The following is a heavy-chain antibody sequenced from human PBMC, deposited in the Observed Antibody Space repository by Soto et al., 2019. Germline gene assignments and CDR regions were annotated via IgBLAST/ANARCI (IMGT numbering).Heavy chain of an antibody. Sequence: PSETLSLTCTVSGAAPSSGGYFYTWVRQPPGKGLEWLGYIYYSGGTNYNPSLKSRVTISLDKSKSQFSLRLISVTAADTAVYYCTREQSDDNYFDPWGQGTLVT. J-gene: IGHJ5*02. CDR1: GAAPSSGGYF. CDR3: TREQSDDNYFDP. CDR2: IYYSGGT. D-gene: IGHD6-19*01. V-gene: IGHV4-61*08.